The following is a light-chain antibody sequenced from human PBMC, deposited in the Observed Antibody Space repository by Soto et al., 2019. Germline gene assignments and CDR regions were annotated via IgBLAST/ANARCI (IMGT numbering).Light chain of an antibody. CDR2: GAS. V-gene: IGKV3-15*01. CDR1: QSVSSN. Sequence: EIVMTQSPATLSVSPGERATLSCRASQSVSSNLAWYQQKPGQAPRLLLYGASTRSTGIPARFSGSGSGTDFTLTISSLQSEDFAVYYCQQYNNCPPHTFGQGPKLEIK. CDR3: QQYNNCPPHT. J-gene: IGKJ2*01.